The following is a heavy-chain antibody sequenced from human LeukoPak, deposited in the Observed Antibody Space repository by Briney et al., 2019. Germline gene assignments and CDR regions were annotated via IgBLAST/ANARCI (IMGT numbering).Heavy chain of an antibody. D-gene: IGHD6-19*01. Sequence: GRSLRLSCAASGFTFSSYAMHWVRQAPGKGVEWVGGISYDGSNKYYADSVKGRFTISRDNSKNTLYLQMNSLRAEDTAVDYCARGNSSGWYYFDYWGQGTPVTVSS. V-gene: IGHV3-30*04. J-gene: IGHJ4*02. CDR2: ISYDGSNK. CDR3: ARGNSSGWYYFDY. CDR1: GFTFSSYA.